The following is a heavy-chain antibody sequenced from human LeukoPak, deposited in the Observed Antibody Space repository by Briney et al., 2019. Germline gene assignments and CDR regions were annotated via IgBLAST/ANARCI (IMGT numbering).Heavy chain of an antibody. V-gene: IGHV3-21*01. D-gene: IGHD3-16*01. CDR2: ISSSSSYI. CDR3: AREGGYQYYYAMDV. Sequence: SCKASGYTFTGYYMHWVRQAPGMGLEWVSSISSSSSYIFYADSVTGRFTISRDNAKNSLYLQMSSLRAEDAAVYYCAREGGYQYYYAMDVWGQGTTVTVSS. J-gene: IGHJ6*02. CDR1: GYTFTGYY.